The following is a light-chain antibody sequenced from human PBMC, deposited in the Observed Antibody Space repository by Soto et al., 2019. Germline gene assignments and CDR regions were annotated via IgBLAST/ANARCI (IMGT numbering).Light chain of an antibody. Sequence: EIVLTQSPGTLSLSPGERATLSCRASQSVSSSYLAWYQQKPGQAPKFLIYGVSSRATGIPDRFSGSGSGTDFTLTISRPEPEDFAVYYCQQYDSSQWTFGQGTKVEIK. J-gene: IGKJ1*01. CDR2: GVS. CDR1: QSVSSSY. V-gene: IGKV3-20*01. CDR3: QQYDSSQWT.